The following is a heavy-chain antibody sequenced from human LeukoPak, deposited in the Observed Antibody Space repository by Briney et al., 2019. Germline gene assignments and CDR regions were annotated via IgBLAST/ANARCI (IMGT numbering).Heavy chain of an antibody. J-gene: IGHJ4*02. V-gene: IGHV1-2*02. Sequence: ASVKVSCKASGYTFTGYYMHWVRQAPGQGLEWMGWINPNSGGTNYAQKFQGRVTMTRDTAISTAYMELSRLRSDDTAVYYCARDGTGATPGYSSSWYRGYDYWGQGTLVTVSS. CDR3: ARDGTGATPGYSSSWYRGYDY. D-gene: IGHD6-13*01. CDR1: GYTFTGYY. CDR2: INPNSGGT.